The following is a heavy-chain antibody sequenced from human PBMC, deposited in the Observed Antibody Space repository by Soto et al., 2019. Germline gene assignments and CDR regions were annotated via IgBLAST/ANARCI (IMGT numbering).Heavy chain of an antibody. V-gene: IGHV4-31*03. D-gene: IGHD6-19*01. CDR3: ARDGPAVAGIDY. CDR2: IYYSGST. CDR1: GGSISSGGYY. Sequence: QVQLQESGPGLVKPSQTLSLTCTVSGGSISSGGYYWSWIRQHPGKGLEWIGYIYYSGSTYYNLSLKSRVTISVDTSKNQFSLKLSSVTAADTAVYYCARDGPAVAGIDYWGQGTLVTVSS. J-gene: IGHJ4*02.